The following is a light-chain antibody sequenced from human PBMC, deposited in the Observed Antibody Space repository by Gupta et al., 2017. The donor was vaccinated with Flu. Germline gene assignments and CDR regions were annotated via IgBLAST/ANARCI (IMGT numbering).Light chain of an antibody. V-gene: IGKV1-5*03. CDR2: GAS. Sequence: DLHMTQSPSTLSAFVGDRVTITCRASQSNSSWLAWYQEKPGTAPKLLIYGASSLEGGVPSRFSGSGSGTEFTLTISSLQPDDFATYYCQHYHSYPLTFGGGTKVEIK. CDR1: QSNSSW. CDR3: QHYHSYPLT. J-gene: IGKJ4*01.